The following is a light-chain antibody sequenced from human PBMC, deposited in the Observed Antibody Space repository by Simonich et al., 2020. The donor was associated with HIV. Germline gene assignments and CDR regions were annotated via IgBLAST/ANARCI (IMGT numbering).Light chain of an antibody. J-gene: IGKJ2*01. CDR1: QSSSNW. Sequence: DIQMTQSPSTLSASVGDRVTITCRASQSSSNWLAWYQKKPGKTPKLLIYKASRLESGVPSRFSGSGSGTDFTLTISSLQPDDVATYYCQQYNGFSYTFGQGTKLEI. CDR2: KAS. V-gene: IGKV1-5*03. CDR3: QQYNGFSYT.